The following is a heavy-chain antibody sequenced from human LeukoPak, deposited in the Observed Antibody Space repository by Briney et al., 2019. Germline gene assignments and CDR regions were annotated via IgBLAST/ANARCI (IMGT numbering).Heavy chain of an antibody. CDR1: GFTVSSNY. J-gene: IGHJ4*02. Sequence: PGGSLRLSCAASGFTVSSNYMSWVRQAPGKGLEWVSVIYSGGNTYYADSVKGRFTISRHNSKSTVYLHMKSLRPEDTAVYYCARRWDFDYWGQGTLVTVSS. CDR2: IYSGGNT. D-gene: IGHD5-24*01. V-gene: IGHV3-53*04. CDR3: ARRWDFDY.